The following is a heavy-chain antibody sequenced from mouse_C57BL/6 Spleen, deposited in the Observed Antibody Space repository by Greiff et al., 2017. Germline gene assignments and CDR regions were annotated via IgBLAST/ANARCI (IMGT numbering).Heavy chain of an antibody. Sequence: QVQLKQSGAELARPGASVKLSCKASGYTFTSYGISWVKQRTGQGLEWIGEIYPRSGNTYYNEKFKGKATLTADKSSSTAYMELRSLTSEDSAVYFCARWYDYDGGYAMDYWGQGTSVTVPS. CDR3: ARWYDYDGGYAMDY. CDR1: GYTFTSYG. CDR2: IYPRSGNT. J-gene: IGHJ4*01. V-gene: IGHV1-81*01. D-gene: IGHD2-4*01.